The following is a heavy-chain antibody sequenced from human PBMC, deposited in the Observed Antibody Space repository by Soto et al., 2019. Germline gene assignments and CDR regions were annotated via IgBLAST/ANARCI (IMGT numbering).Heavy chain of an antibody. J-gene: IGHJ6*02. V-gene: IGHV1-2*02. D-gene: IGHD3-10*01. CDR3: ATSTGWLGKGSGGLDV. CDR1: GNTLTGHF. CDR2: LNSNSGGT. Sequence: QLQLVQSGAEVKRPGASVRVSCKASGNTLTGHFLHWVRQARGQGLEWMGWLNSNSGGTKMAQKFQGRLPMTRDTYITTAYMELNRLRSDDTAVYYCATSTGWLGKGSGGLDVWGLGATVTVSS.